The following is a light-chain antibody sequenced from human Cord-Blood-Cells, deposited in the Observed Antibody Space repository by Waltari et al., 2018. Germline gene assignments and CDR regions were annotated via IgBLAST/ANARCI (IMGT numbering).Light chain of an antibody. CDR1: QSVSSN. CDR2: GAS. CDR3: QQYNNWPPLT. V-gene: IGKV3-15*01. Sequence: EKVMTQSPATLSVSPGERATLSCRASQSVSSNLACYQQKPGQAPRLLIYGASTRATGIPARFSGSGSGTEFTLTISSLQSEDFAVYYCQQYNNWPPLTFGGGTKVEIK. J-gene: IGKJ4*01.